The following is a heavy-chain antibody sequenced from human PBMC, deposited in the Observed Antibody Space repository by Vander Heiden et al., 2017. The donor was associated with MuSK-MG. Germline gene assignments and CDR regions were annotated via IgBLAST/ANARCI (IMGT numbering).Heavy chain of an antibody. D-gene: IGHD3-10*02. CDR3: ARHDGVVRGEDY. V-gene: IGHV5-10-1*03. J-gene: IGHJ4*02. CDR1: GYSFTSYW. Sequence: EVQLVQFGAEVKKPGESLRISYTGSGYSFTSYWISWVRQMPGKGLEWMGRIDPSDSYTDYSPSFQGHVTISADKSISTAYLQWSSLKASDTAMYYCARHDGVVRGEDYWGQRTLVTVSS. CDR2: IDPSDSYT.